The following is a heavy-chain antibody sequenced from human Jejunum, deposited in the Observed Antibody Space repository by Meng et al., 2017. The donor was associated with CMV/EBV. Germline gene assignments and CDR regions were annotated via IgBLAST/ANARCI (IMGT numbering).Heavy chain of an antibody. Sequence: SGFPFTDYGMTWVRQVPGKGLEWVAGINWNGVSTGYADAVKGRFTISRDNAKNFLFLQMNSLRAEDTAFYYCARDRTIQINWFDPWGQGTLVTVSS. CDR3: ARDRTIQINWFDP. CDR2: INWNGVST. V-gene: IGHV3-20*03. J-gene: IGHJ5*02. D-gene: IGHD3-3*01. CDR1: GFPFTDYG.